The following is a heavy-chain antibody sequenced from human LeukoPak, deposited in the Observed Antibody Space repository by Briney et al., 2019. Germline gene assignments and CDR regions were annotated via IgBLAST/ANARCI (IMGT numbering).Heavy chain of an antibody. J-gene: IGHJ4*02. V-gene: IGHV3-21*01. D-gene: IGHD3-22*01. Sequence: GGSLRLSXAASGFTFSSYSMNWVRQAPGKGLEWISSISSSSSYIYYADSVKGRFTISRDNAKNSLYLQMNSLRAEDTAVYYCATDYYDSSGYLSEYYFDYWGQGTLVTVSS. CDR2: ISSSSSYI. CDR3: ATDYYDSSGYLSEYYFDY. CDR1: GFTFSSYS.